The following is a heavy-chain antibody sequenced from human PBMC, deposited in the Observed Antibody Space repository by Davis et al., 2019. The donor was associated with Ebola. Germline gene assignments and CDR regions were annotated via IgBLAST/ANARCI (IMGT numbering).Heavy chain of an antibody. Sequence: ASVKVSCKASGYTFTSYGISWVRQATGQGLEWMGWMNPNSGNTGYAQKFQGRVTMTRENSMSTAYMELTSLRSDDTAVYFCARGGVAYSDLDYWGQGTLVAVSS. CDR1: GYTFTSYG. CDR3: ARGGVAYSDLDY. V-gene: IGHV1-8*02. J-gene: IGHJ4*02. D-gene: IGHD2-21*01. CDR2: MNPNSGNT.